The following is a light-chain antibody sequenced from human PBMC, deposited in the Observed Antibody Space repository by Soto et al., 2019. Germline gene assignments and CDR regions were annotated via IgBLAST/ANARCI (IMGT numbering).Light chain of an antibody. CDR2: AAS. CDR1: QSISTN. Sequence: DIQMTQSPSSLSASVGDRVTISCRASQSISTNLSWYQQKPGKAPKLLIHAASSLQSGVPSRFSGSGSGTDFTLTISSLQPEDFAVYYCQHSYSPLYTFGQGTNLEIK. V-gene: IGKV1-39*01. J-gene: IGKJ2*01. CDR3: QHSYSPLYT.